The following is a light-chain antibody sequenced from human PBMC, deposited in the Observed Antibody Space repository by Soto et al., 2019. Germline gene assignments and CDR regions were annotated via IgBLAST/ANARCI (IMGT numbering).Light chain of an antibody. Sequence: QSVLTQPASVSGSPGQSITISCTGTSSDVGGYNYVSWYQQHPGKAPKLLIYDVNNRPSGVSNRFSGSKSGNTASLTISGLQAEDEADYYCSSYTRSTTLVFGGGTKVTVL. V-gene: IGLV2-14*03. CDR1: SSDVGGYNY. CDR2: DVN. CDR3: SSYTRSTTLV. J-gene: IGLJ3*02.